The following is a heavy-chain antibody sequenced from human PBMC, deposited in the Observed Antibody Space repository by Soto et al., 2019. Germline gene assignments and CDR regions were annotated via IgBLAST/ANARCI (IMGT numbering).Heavy chain of an antibody. V-gene: IGHV1-69*01. D-gene: IGHD1-26*01. CDR3: AKERHADWDCYDYYSMDV. CDR1: GGTFSSFT. Sequence: QVQLVQSGAEVKKPGSSVKVSCKASGGTFSSFTISWVRQAPGQGLEWMGGIIPIYGKANYAKKFQGRVTITADASTMTAYKEPSSLRSEDAAVYDWAKERHADWDCYDYYSMDVWGQGTTVTVSS. CDR2: IIPIYGKA. J-gene: IGHJ6*02.